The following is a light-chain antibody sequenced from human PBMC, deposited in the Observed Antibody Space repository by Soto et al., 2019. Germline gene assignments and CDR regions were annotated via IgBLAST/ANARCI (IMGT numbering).Light chain of an antibody. CDR2: DVS. CDR1: SSDVGGYNY. CDR3: SSHTGSNTLA. J-gene: IGLJ2*01. Sequence: QSALTQPPSVSGSPGQSITISCTGTSSDVGGYNYVSWYQQYPGKAPKLIIYDVSNRPSGVSDRFSGSKSGETASLTISGLQGEDEADYYCSSHTGSNTLAFGGGTKVTVL. V-gene: IGLV2-14*03.